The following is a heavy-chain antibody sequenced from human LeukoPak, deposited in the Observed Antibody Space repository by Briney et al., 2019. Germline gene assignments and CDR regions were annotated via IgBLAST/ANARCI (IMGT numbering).Heavy chain of an antibody. D-gene: IGHD5-24*01. Sequence: GGSLRLSCAASGFTFSSYSMNWVRQAPGKGLGWVSYISSSSSTIYYADSGKGRFTISRDNAKNSLYLQMNSLRAEDTAVYYCVRAPGAMDNWFDPWGQGTPVTVSS. CDR1: GFTFSSYS. V-gene: IGHV3-48*01. J-gene: IGHJ5*02. CDR3: VRAPGAMDNWFDP. CDR2: ISSSSSTI.